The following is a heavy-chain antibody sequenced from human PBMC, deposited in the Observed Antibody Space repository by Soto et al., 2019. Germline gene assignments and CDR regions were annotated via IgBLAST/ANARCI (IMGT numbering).Heavy chain of an antibody. J-gene: IGHJ5*02. CDR3: ARHSMAGRPNWFDP. Sequence: ASVKVSCKASGYTFTSYAMNWVRQAPGQGLEWMGWINTNTGNPTYAQGFTGRFVFSLDTSVSTAYLQISSLKAEDTAVYYCARHSMAGRPNWFDPWGQGTLVTVSS. V-gene: IGHV7-4-1*02. CDR1: GYTFTSYA. D-gene: IGHD6-6*01. CDR2: INTNTGNP.